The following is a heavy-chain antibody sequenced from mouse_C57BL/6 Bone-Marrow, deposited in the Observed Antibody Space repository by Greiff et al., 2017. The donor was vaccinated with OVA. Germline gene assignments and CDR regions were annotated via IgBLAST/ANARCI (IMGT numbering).Heavy chain of an antibody. Sequence: EVKLQQSGAELVRPGASVKLSCTASGFNIKDDYMHWVKERPEQGLEWIGWIDPENGDTEYASKFQGKSTITADTSSITAYMHLSSLTSEDTAVYYCTTYRYWGQGTTLTVSS. J-gene: IGHJ2*01. CDR1: GFNIKDDY. CDR3: TTYRY. CDR2: IDPENGDT. V-gene: IGHV14-4*01.